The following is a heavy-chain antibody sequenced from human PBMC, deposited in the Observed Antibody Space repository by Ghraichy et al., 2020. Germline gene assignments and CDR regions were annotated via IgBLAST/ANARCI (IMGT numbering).Heavy chain of an antibody. CDR1: GFTFSSYS. J-gene: IGHJ6*02. V-gene: IGHV3-21*01. D-gene: IGHD3-22*01. Sequence: LSLTCAASGFTFSSYSMNWVRQAPGKGLEWVSSISSSNTYIYYADSVKGRFTISRDNAKNSLFLQMDSLRAEDTAVYYCAREGDYYDSSGYYYYYYGMDVWGQGTTVTVSS. CDR3: AREGDYYDSSGYYYYYYGMDV. CDR2: ISSSNTYI.